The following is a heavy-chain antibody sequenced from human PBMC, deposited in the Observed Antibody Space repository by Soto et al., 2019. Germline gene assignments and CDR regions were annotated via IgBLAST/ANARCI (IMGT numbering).Heavy chain of an antibody. CDR2: IIPIFGTA. Sequence: SVKVSCKASGGTFSSYAISWVRQAPGQGLEWMGGIIPIFGTANYAQKFQGRVTITADKSTSTAYMELSSLRSEDTAVYYCARALDIVVVPAAIRNGNYYYYGMDVWGQGTTVTVSS. J-gene: IGHJ6*02. CDR3: ARALDIVVVPAAIRNGNYYYYGMDV. V-gene: IGHV1-69*06. D-gene: IGHD2-2*02. CDR1: GGTFSSYA.